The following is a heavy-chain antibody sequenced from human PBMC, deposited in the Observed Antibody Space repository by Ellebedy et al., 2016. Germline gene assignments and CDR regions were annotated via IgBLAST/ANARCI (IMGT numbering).Heavy chain of an antibody. CDR2: ISSSSSTI. CDR3: ARDSGRLGKVGDAFDI. J-gene: IGHJ3*02. V-gene: IGHV3-48*04. Sequence: GGSLRLSXAASGFTFSSYSMNWVRQAPGKGLEWVSYISSSSSTIYYADSVKGRFTISRDNAKNSLYLQMNSLRAEDTAVYYCARDSGRLGKVGDAFDIWGQGTMVTVSS. D-gene: IGHD7-27*01. CDR1: GFTFSSYS.